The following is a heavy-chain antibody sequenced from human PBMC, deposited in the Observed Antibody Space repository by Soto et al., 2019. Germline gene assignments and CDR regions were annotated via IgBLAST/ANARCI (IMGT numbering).Heavy chain of an antibody. J-gene: IGHJ5*02. CDR2: FDPEDGET. V-gene: IGHV1-24*01. Sequence: GASVKVSCKVSGYTLTELSMHWVRQAPGKGLEWMGGFDPEDGETIYAQKFQGRVTMTEDTSTDTAYMELSSLRSEDTAVYYCANWGLWGEWLLRRWFDPWGQGTLVTVSS. CDR1: GYTLTELS. D-gene: IGHD6-19*01. CDR3: ANWGLWGEWLLRRWFDP.